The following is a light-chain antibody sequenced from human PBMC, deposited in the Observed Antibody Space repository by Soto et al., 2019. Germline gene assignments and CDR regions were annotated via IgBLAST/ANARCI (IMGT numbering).Light chain of an antibody. Sequence: QSVLTQPPSVSAAPGQKGTISCSGSSSNIGNNYVSWYQQIPGTAPKLLIYDNNKRPSGIPDRFSGSKSGTSATLGITGLQTGDEADYYCGTWDSSLSAWVFGGGTKLTVL. V-gene: IGLV1-51*01. J-gene: IGLJ3*02. CDR3: GTWDSSLSAWV. CDR1: SSNIGNNY. CDR2: DNN.